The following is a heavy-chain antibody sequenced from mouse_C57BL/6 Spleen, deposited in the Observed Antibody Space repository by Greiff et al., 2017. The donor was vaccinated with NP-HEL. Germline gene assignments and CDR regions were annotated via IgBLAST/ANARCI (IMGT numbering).Heavy chain of an antibody. CDR1: GYTFTNYW. V-gene: IGHV1-63*01. CDR3: ARTTGLHFDY. J-gene: IGHJ2*01. CDR2: IYPGGGYT. Sequence: QVTLKVSGAELVRPGTSVKMSCKASGYTFTNYWIGWAKQRPGHGLEWIGDIYPGGGYTNYNEKFKGKATLTADKSSSTAYMQFSSLTSEDSAIYYCARTTGLHFDYWGQGTTLTVSS. D-gene: IGHD4-1*02.